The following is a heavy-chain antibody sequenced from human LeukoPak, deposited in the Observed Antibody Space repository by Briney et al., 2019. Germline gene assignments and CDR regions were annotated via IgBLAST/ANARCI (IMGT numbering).Heavy chain of an antibody. J-gene: IGHJ4*02. V-gene: IGHV3-33*01. CDR1: GFTFSSYG. CDR3: ARDRDYYDSSGYPAFDY. D-gene: IGHD3-22*01. Sequence: GRSLRLSCAASGFTFSSYGMHWVRQTPGKGLEWVAVIWYDGSNKYYVDSVKGRFTISRDNSKNTLYLQMNSLRAEDTAVYYCARDRDYYDSSGYPAFDYWGQGTLVTVSS. CDR2: IWYDGSNK.